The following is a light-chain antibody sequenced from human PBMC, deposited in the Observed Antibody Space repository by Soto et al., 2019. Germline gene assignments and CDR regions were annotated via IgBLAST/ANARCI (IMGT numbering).Light chain of an antibody. CDR3: SSYTSCSTLLYV. Sequence: QSALTQPASVSGSPGQSITISCTGTSSDVGGYNYVSWYQQHPGKAPKLMIYDVSSRPSGVSNRFSGSKSGNTASLTISGLQAEDEADYYCSSYTSCSTLLYVFGTGTKLTVL. V-gene: IGLV2-14*01. CDR2: DVS. J-gene: IGLJ1*01. CDR1: SSDVGGYNY.